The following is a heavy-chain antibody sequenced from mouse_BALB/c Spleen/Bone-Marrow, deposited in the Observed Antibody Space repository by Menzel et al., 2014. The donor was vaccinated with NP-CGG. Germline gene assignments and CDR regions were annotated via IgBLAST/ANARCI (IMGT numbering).Heavy chain of an antibody. D-gene: IGHD1-1*01. Sequence: EVKLVESGLELVQPGASVKISCKASGYSFTGYIMNWVMQSHGKNLEWIGRINPYNGDTFYNQQFKVQTTFPVVKSSSTAHMELQSLASEDSAVYYCARSGYYGSSYFDYWGQGTTLAVSS. CDR2: INPYNGDT. J-gene: IGHJ2*01. CDR3: ARSGYYGSSYFDY. V-gene: IGHV1-20*02. CDR1: GYSFTGYI.